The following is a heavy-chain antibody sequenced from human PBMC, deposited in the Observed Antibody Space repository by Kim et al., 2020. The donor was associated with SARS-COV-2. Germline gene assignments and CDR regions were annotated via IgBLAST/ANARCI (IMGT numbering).Heavy chain of an antibody. V-gene: IGHV3-30*18. J-gene: IGHJ4*01. D-gene: IGHD3-16*01. CDR1: GFPFSNYG. CDR3: TKGNPWYMSTCYSDY. Sequence: GGSLRLSCGASGFPFSNYGMHWVRQAPGKGLEWLAAISYDGSKKYHADAVKGRFTISRDNSQNTLYLQMNSLRADDTAVFYCTKGNPWYMSTCYSDYWG. CDR2: ISYDGSKK.